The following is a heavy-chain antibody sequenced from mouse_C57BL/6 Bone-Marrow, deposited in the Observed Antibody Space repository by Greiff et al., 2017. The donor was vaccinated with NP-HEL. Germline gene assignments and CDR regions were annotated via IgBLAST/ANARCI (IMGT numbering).Heavy chain of an antibody. CDR2: IYPGVGDT. CDR3: ARGAY. CDR1: GYEFSNYW. V-gene: IGHV1-80*01. Sequence: QFQLLQSGAVLVKPGASVKISCKASGYEFSNYWMNWVKQRPGKGLEWIGQIYPGVGDTNYNGKFKDKATLTADKSSSTAYMQLSRLTSEDSAVYFCARGAYWGQGTLVTVSA. J-gene: IGHJ3*01.